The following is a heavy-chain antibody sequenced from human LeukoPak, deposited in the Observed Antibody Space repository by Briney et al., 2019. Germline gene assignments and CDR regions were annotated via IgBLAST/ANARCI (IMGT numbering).Heavy chain of an antibody. V-gene: IGHV4-4*07. CDR1: GVSISSYY. CDR2: IYTSGST. CDR3: ARGPPDYYDSSGYNY. Sequence: SETLSLTCTVSGVSISSYYWSWIRQPAGKGLEWIGRIYTSGSTNYNPSLKSRVTMSVDTSKNQFSLKLSSVTAADTAVYYCARGPPDYYDSSGYNYWGQGTLVTVSS. D-gene: IGHD3-22*01. J-gene: IGHJ4*02.